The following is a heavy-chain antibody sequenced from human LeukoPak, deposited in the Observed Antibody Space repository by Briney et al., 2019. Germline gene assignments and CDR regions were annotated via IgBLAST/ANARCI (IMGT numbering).Heavy chain of an antibody. J-gene: IGHJ4*02. CDR1: GFAFSNFA. CDR3: ARDPRVGATLYFDY. V-gene: IGHV3-30-3*01. D-gene: IGHD1-26*01. Sequence: GGSLRLSCAASGFAFSNFAMHWVRQAPGKGLEWVAVISYDGSNKYYADSVKGRFTISRDNSKNTLYLRMNSLRAEDTAVYYCARDPRVGATLYFDYWGQGTLVTVSS. CDR2: ISYDGSNK.